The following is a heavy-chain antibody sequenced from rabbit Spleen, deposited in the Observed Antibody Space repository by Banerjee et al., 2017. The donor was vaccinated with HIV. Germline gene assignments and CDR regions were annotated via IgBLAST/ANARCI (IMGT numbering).Heavy chain of an antibody. D-gene: IGHD8-1*01. CDR1: GFSFSSSHW. Sequence: QEQLVESGGGLVQPEGSLTLTCKASGFSFSSSHWICWVRQAPGKGLELIACIDTEDNGITYYANWAKGRFTISKTSSTTVTLQMTSLTVADTATYFCARDTGSSFSSYGMDLWGQGTLVTVS. CDR3: ARDTGSSFSSYGMDL. V-gene: IGHV1S45*01. CDR2: IDTEDNGIT. J-gene: IGHJ6*01.